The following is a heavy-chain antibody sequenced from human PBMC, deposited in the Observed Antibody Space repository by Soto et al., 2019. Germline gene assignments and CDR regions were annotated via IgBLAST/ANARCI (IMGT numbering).Heavy chain of an antibody. CDR2: IFSNDEK. CDR3: ARIDLSSGWTGHAFDI. V-gene: IGHV2-26*01. Sequence: QVTLKESGPVLVKPTETLTLTCTVSGFSLSNARMGVSWIRQPPGKALEWLAHIFSNDEKSYSTSLKSRLTLSXXIXQXXVVLTMTTMDPVDTATYYCARIDLSSGWTGHAFDIWGQGTMVTVSS. D-gene: IGHD6-19*01. J-gene: IGHJ3*02. CDR1: GFSLSNARMG.